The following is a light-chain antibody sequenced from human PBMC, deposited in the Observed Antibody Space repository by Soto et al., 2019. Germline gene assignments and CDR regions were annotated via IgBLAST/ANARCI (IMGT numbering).Light chain of an antibody. J-gene: IGKJ1*01. CDR3: QQYNNWPGT. V-gene: IGKV3-20*01. Sequence: EIVLTQSPGTLSLSPGERATLSCRASQSVTSSFLAWYQQKPGQAPRLLIYGASSRATGIPDRFSGSGSGTDFTLTISSLQSEDFGVYYCQQYNNWPGTFGQGTKVDIK. CDR1: QSVTSSF. CDR2: GAS.